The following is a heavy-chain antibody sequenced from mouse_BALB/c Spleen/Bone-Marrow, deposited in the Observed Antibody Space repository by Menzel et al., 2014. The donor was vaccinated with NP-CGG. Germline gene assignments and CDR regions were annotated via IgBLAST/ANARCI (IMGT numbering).Heavy chain of an antibody. Sequence: EVMLVESGGGLVQPGGSLRLSCATSGFTFTDNYMTWVRQPPGKALEWLGFIRNKANGYTTEYSASVKGRFTISRDNSQSILYLQMNTLRAEDSATYYCARDSDWVAYWGQGTLVTVSA. J-gene: IGHJ3*01. CDR2: IRNKANGYTT. V-gene: IGHV7-3*02. CDR1: GFTFTDNY. CDR3: ARDSDWVAY.